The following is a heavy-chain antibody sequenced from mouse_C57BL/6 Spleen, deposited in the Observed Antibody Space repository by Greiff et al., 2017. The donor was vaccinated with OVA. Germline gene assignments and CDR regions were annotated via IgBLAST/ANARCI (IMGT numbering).Heavy chain of an antibody. CDR3: ARDHYYGSRYYAMDY. J-gene: IGHJ4*01. D-gene: IGHD1-1*01. V-gene: IGHV1-54*01. CDR2: INPGRGGT. Sequence: QVQLQQSGAELVRPGTSVKVSCKASGYAFTNYLIEWVKQRPGQGLEWIGVINPGRGGTNYNEKFKGKATLTADKSSSTAYMQLSSLTSEDSAVYFCARDHYYGSRYYAMDYWGQGTSVTVSS. CDR1: GYAFTNYL.